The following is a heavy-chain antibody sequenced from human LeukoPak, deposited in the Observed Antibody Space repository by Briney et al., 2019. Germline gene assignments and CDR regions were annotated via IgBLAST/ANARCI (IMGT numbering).Heavy chain of an antibody. CDR2: IYTSGST. V-gene: IGHV4-4*07. J-gene: IGHJ4*02. CDR1: GGSISSYY. CDR3: ARDSYTYYYDSSGYVHFDY. Sequence: SETLSLTCTVSGGSISSYYWSWIRQPAGKGLEWIGRIYTSGSTNYNPSLKSRVTMSVDTSKNQFSLKLSSATAADTAVYYCARDSYTYYYDSSGYVHFDYWGQGTLVTVSS. D-gene: IGHD3-22*01.